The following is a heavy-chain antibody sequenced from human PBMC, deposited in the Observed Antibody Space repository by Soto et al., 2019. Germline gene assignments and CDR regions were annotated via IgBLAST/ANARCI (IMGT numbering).Heavy chain of an antibody. CDR3: ARTESGTFDP. CDR2: IYHSEST. CDR1: GGSISSGGYS. J-gene: IGHJ5*02. D-gene: IGHD1-7*01. Sequence: SETLSLTCAGSGGSISSGGYSWSWIRQPPGKGLEWIGYIYHSESTYYNPSLKSRVTISVDRSKNQFSLKLSSVTAADTAVYYCARTESGTFDPWGQGTLVTVSS. V-gene: IGHV4-30-2*01.